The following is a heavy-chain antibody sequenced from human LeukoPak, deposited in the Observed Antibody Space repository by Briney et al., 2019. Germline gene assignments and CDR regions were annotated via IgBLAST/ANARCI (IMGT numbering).Heavy chain of an antibody. CDR3: AKDCEWLAVRYHFDF. CDR1: GFTFSYYG. D-gene: IGHD5-12*01. Sequence: GWSLTLSRPASGFTFSYYGMHWVRQAPAKELAGVAFIWYDGNNKYYADHVKGRFTISRDNSKNTLYVQMNSLSAEDTAVYYCAKDCEWLAVRYHFDFWGRGTVDSVPS. V-gene: IGHV3-30*02. CDR2: IWYDGNNK. J-gene: IGHJ4*02.